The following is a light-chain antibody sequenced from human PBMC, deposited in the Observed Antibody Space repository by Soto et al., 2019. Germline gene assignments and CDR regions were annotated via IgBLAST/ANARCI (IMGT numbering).Light chain of an antibody. V-gene: IGKV3-11*01. CDR1: HSVYSY. CDR3: QQRSNWPRVT. J-gene: IGKJ5*01. CDR2: DAS. Sequence: EIVLTQSQATLSLSPCEGATLSLRASHSVYSYLAWYQQKPGQAPRLLIYDASNRATGIPARFSGSGSGTDFTLTISSLEPEDFAVYYCQQRSNWPRVTFGQGTRLEI.